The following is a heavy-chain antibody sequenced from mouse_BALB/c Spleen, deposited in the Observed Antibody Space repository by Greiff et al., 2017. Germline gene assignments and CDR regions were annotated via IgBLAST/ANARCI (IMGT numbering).Heavy chain of an antibody. CDR3: NGYGNAY. Sequence: VQLKQSGAELVRSGASVKLSCTASGFNIKDYYMHWVKQRPEQGLEWIGWIDPENGDTEYAPKFQGKATMTADTSSNTAYLQLSSLTSEDTAVYYCNGYGNAYWGQGTLVTVSA. V-gene: IGHV14-4*02. J-gene: IGHJ3*01. D-gene: IGHD2-10*02. CDR2: IDPENGDT. CDR1: GFNIKDYY.